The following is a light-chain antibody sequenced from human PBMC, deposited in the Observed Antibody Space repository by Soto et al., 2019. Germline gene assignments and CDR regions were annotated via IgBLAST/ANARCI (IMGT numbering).Light chain of an antibody. Sequence: QAVVTQPPSASGTPGQRVTISCSGSSSNIGSNTVNWFQQVPGTAPKLLIYSSDQRPSGVPDRFSGSRSGTSASLAISGLRSEDEADYYCAAWDDSLHGGVFGGGTKLTVL. V-gene: IGLV1-44*01. J-gene: IGLJ3*02. CDR1: SSNIGSNT. CDR3: AAWDDSLHGGV. CDR2: SSD.